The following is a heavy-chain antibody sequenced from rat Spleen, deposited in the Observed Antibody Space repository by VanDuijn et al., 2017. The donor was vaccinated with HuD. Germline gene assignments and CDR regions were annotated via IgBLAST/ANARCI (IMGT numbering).Heavy chain of an antibody. V-gene: IGHV5-29*01. D-gene: IGHD1-11*01. CDR2: ISYDGGST. CDR1: GFTFSNYG. J-gene: IGHJ2*01. CDR3: ARRHYGYTDYFDY. Sequence: EVQLVESDGGLVQPGRSLKLSCAASGFTFSNYGMAWVRQAPKKGLEWVAYISYDGGSTYYRDPVKGRFTISRDNTKSTLSLQMDSLRSEDTATYYCARRHYGYTDYFDYWGQGVMVPVSS.